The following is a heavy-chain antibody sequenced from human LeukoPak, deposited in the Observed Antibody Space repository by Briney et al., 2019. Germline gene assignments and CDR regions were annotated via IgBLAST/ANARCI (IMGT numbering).Heavy chain of an antibody. V-gene: IGHV4-39*01. J-gene: IGHJ4*02. CDR3: ARHLRFLEWFGY. D-gene: IGHD3-3*01. CDR1: GGSISSSSYN. CDR2: IYHSGST. Sequence: SETLSLTCTVSGGSISSSSYNWGWIRQPPGKGLEWIGSIYHSGSTYYNPSLKSRVTISVDTSKDQFSLKLSSVTAADTAVYYCARHLRFLEWFGYWGQGTLVTVSS.